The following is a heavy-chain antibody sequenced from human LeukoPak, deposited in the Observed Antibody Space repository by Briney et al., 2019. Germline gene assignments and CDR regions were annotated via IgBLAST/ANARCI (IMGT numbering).Heavy chain of an antibody. D-gene: IGHD1-26*01. J-gene: IGHJ5*02. CDR3: ARTPWELLTWFDP. Sequence: PPETLSLTCTVSGGSISSYYWSWIRQPPGKGLEWIGYIYYSGSTNYNPSLKSRVTISVDTSKNQFSLKLSSVTAADTAVYYCARTPWELLTWFDPWGQGTLVTVSS. CDR2: IYYSGST. V-gene: IGHV4-59*08. CDR1: GGSISSYY.